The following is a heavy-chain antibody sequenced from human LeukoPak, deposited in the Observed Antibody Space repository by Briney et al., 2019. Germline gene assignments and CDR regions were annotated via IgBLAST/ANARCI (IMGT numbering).Heavy chain of an antibody. CDR2: IYYSGST. J-gene: IGHJ6*02. D-gene: IGHD3-3*01. Sequence: KPSETLSLTCTVSGGSISSYYWSWIRQPPGKGLEWFGYIYYSGSTNYNPSLKSRVTISVDTSKNQFSLKLSSVTAADTAVYYWARSITIFGVATRSYYYGMDVWGQGTTVTVSS. CDR1: GGSISSYY. V-gene: IGHV4-59*01. CDR3: ARSITIFGVATRSYYYGMDV.